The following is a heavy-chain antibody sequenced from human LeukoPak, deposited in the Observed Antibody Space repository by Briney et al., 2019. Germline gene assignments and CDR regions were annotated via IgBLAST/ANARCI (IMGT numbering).Heavy chain of an antibody. Sequence: GASVKVSFKASGGTFSSYAISWVRQAPGQGLEWMGGIIPIFGTANYAQKFQGRVTITADHTTSTDYMELSSLRSEDTAVHYCARRPTLTGYYGGYYFDYWGQGTLVTVSS. CDR1: GGTFSSYA. D-gene: IGHD3-9*01. CDR3: ARRPTLTGYYGGYYFDY. J-gene: IGHJ4*02. V-gene: IGHV1-69*13. CDR2: IIPIFGTA.